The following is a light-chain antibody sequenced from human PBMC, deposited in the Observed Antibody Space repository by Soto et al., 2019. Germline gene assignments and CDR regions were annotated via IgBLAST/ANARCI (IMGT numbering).Light chain of an antibody. CDR2: GAS. CDR3: HQCDSSPWT. V-gene: IGKV3-20*01. Sequence: EIVLTQSPGTLSLSPGERATLSCRASQSLSSNYLAWYQRKPGQAPRLLIYGASNRATGIPDRFSGSGSGTDFTLTISRLEPEDFAVFYCHQCDSSPWTFGQGTKVDIK. J-gene: IGKJ1*01. CDR1: QSLSSNY.